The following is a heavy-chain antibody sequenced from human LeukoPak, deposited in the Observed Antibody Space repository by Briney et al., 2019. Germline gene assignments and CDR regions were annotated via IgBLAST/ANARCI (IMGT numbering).Heavy chain of an antibody. CDR1: GYTFTSYG. Sequence: ASVKVSCKASGYTFTSYGISWVRQAPGQGLEWMGWISAYNGNTNYAQKLQGRVTMTTDTSTSTAYMELRSLRSDDTAVYYCARGYRGYCSSTSCYAPDYWGQGTLVTVSS. V-gene: IGHV1-18*01. J-gene: IGHJ4*02. D-gene: IGHD2-2*03. CDR2: ISAYNGNT. CDR3: ARGYRGYCSSTSCYAPDY.